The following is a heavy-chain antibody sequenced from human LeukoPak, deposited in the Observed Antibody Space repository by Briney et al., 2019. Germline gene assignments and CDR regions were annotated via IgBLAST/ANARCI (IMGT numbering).Heavy chain of an antibody. D-gene: IGHD3-10*01. J-gene: IGHJ4*02. CDR1: GFTFSSYA. CDR2: IHSGGST. V-gene: IGHV3-53*01. CDR3: ARDGSGSYQGY. Sequence: PGGSLRLSCAASGFTFSSYAMSWVRQAPGKGLEWVSVIHSGGSTYYIDSVKGRFTISRDHSNNMLYLQMNSLRAEDTAVYYCARDGSGSYQGYWGQGTLVTVSS.